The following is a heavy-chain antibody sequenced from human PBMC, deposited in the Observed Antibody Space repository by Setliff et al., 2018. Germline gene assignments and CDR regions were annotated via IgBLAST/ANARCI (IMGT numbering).Heavy chain of an antibody. D-gene: IGHD4-4*01. J-gene: IGHJ4*02. V-gene: IGHV3-48*03. Sequence: PGGSLRLSCAASGFTFRSYETNWVRQAPGKGLEWISYITTSGSTIYYADSVKGRFTISRDNAKNSLYLQMNSLRVEDTAVYYRARRQYWGQGTLVTVSS. CDR2: ITTSGSTI. CDR3: ARRQY. CDR1: GFTFRSYE.